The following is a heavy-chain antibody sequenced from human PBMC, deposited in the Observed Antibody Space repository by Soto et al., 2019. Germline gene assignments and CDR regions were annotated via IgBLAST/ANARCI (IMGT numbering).Heavy chain of an antibody. D-gene: IGHD2-15*01. CDR1: GFSFSYYA. J-gene: IGHJ1*01. CDR3: ASPYCSGGSCYLTEYFQH. Sequence: QVQLVESGGGVVQPGRSLGLSCAASGFSFSYYAMHWVRQAPGKGLEWVAVIAYDASKKYYADSVKGRFTISRDNSKNTLYLQMNSLRDEDTAVYYCASPYCSGGSCYLTEYFQHWGQGTLVTVSS. CDR2: IAYDASKK. V-gene: IGHV3-30*03.